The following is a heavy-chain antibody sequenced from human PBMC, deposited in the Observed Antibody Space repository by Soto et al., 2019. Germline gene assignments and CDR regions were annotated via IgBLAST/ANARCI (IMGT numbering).Heavy chain of an antibody. J-gene: IGHJ1*01. CDR3: ARGGVY. V-gene: IGHV3-48*03. D-gene: IGHD2-8*01. CDR1: GFTFSSHE. Sequence: VGSLRLSCEATGFTFSSHEMNWIRQTPGKRLEWIAKISGSGSTINYADSVKGRFTISRDNVQRTLHLQMDSLRVEDTGVCYCARGGVYWGRGTLVTVSS. CDR2: ISGSGSTI.